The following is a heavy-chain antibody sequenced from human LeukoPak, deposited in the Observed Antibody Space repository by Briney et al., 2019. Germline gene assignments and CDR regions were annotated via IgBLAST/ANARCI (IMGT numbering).Heavy chain of an antibody. V-gene: IGHV3-7*01. Sequence: GGSLRLSCAASGFTFSSYWMSWVRQAPGKGLEWVANIKQDGSEKYYVDSVKGRFTISRDNAKNSLYLQMNSLRAEDTAVYYCARDIGGWFGELDRMDYWGQGTLVTVSS. J-gene: IGHJ4*02. CDR3: ARDIGGWFGELDRMDY. CDR1: GFTFSSYW. CDR2: IKQDGSEK. D-gene: IGHD3-10*01.